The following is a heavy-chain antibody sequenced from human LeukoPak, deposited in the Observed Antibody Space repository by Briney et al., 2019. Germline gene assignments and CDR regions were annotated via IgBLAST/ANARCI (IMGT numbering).Heavy chain of an antibody. V-gene: IGHV3-74*01. D-gene: IGHD3-3*01. CDR3: VRERNNFWSGHHSIFDS. J-gene: IGHJ4*02. CDR1: GFIFSDHW. Sequence: PGGSLRLSCAASGFIFSDHWMHWVRQAPGKGLVWLSRINNDGSSTIYADSVKGRFTFSRDNAENTLFLEMSSLRVEATAVYYCVRERNNFWSGHHSIFDSWGQGTLVTVSS. CDR2: INNDGSST.